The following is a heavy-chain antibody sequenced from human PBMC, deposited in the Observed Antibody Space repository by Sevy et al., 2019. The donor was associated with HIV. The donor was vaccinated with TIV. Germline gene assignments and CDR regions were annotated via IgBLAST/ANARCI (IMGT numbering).Heavy chain of an antibody. CDR2: IYSGGST. V-gene: IGHV3-53*01. CDR1: GFTVSSNY. D-gene: IGHD6-13*01. Sequence: GGSLRLSCAASGFTVSSNYMSRVRQAPGKGLEWVSVIYSGGSTYYADSVKGRFTISRDNSKNTLYLQMNSLRAEDTAVYYCASGSSSWYPYYYYYYYMDVWGKGTTVTVSS. CDR3: ASGSSSWYPYYYYYYYMDV. J-gene: IGHJ6*03.